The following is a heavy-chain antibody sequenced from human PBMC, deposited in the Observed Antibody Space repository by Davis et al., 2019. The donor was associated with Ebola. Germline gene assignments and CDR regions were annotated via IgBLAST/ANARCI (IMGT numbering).Heavy chain of an antibody. V-gene: IGHV3-15*01. CDR2: LKSKTDGGTT. D-gene: IGHD6-13*01. CDR3: TTVKQQLVLSSTW. Sequence: GGSLRPSCAASGSTFSNARMSWVRQAPGKGLEWVGRLKSKTDGGTTDYAAPVKGRFTISRDDSKNTLYLQMNSLKTEDTAVYYCTTVKQQLVLSSTWWGQGTLVTVSS. CDR1: GSTFSNAR. J-gene: IGHJ4*02.